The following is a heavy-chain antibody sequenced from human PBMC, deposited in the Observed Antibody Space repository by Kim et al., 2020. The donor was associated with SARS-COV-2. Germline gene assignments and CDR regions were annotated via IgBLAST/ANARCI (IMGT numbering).Heavy chain of an antibody. Sequence: GESLKISCKGSGYSFTSYWISWVRQMPGKGLEWMGRIDPSDSYTNYSPSFQGHVTISADKSISTAYLQWSSLKASDTAMYYCARDVEMATIWGDYWGQGTLVTVSS. CDR3: ARDVEMATIWGDY. D-gene: IGHD5-12*01. CDR1: GYSFTSYW. J-gene: IGHJ4*02. CDR2: IDPSDSYT. V-gene: IGHV5-10-1*01.